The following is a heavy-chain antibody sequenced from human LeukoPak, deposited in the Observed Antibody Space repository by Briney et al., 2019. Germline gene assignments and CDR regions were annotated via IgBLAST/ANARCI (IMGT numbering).Heavy chain of an antibody. D-gene: IGHD3-10*01. J-gene: IGHJ5*02. CDR2: IYHSGST. CDR1: GYSISSGYY. CDR3: ARDPSYGSGSHWFDP. Sequence: KPSETLSLTCTVSGYSISSGYYWGWIRQPPGKGLEWIGSIYHSGSTYYNPSLKSRVTISVDTSKNQFSLKLSSVTAADTAVYYCARDPSYGSGSHWFDPWGQGTLVTVSS. V-gene: IGHV4-38-2*02.